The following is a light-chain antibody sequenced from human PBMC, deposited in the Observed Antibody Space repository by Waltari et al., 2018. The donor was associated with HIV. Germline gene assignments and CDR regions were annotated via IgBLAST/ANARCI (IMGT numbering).Light chain of an antibody. CDR3: SSHAGSKVV. J-gene: IGLJ2*01. CDR2: DVI. Sequence: SALTQPPSASGSPGQSVTLSCTGTSGDVGGYTYVSWHQQHPGKAPKLMIYDVIKRPSGVPDRFSGSKSGNTASLTVSGLQPEDEADYYCSSHAGSKVVFGGGTRLTVL. CDR1: SGDVGGYTY. V-gene: IGLV2-8*01.